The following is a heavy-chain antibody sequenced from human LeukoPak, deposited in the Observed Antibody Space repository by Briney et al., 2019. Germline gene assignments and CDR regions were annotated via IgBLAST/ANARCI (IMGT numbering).Heavy chain of an antibody. CDR1: GYTFTGYY. CDR2: INPNSGGT. CDR3: ARDPAYSSSWYYFDY. J-gene: IGHJ4*02. Sequence: GASVKVSCKASGYTFTGYYMHWVRQAPGRGLEWMGWINPNSGGTNYAQKFQGRVTMTRDTSISTAYMELSRLRSDDTAVYYCARDPAYSSSWYYFDYWGQGTLVTVSS. D-gene: IGHD6-13*01. V-gene: IGHV1-2*02.